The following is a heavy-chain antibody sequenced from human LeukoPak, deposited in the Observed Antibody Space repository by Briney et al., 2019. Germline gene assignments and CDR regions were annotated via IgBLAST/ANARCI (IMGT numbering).Heavy chain of an antibody. CDR1: GFTFSSYW. V-gene: IGHV3-7*01. CDR3: ARAPYGGNQYFQH. D-gene: IGHD4-23*01. J-gene: IGHJ1*01. Sequence: GGSLRLSCAASGFTFSSYWMSWVRQAPGKGLEWVANIKQDGSEKYYVDSVKGRFTISRDNAKNSLYLQMNSLRAEDTAVYYCARAPYGGNQYFQHWGQGTLVTVSS. CDR2: IKQDGSEK.